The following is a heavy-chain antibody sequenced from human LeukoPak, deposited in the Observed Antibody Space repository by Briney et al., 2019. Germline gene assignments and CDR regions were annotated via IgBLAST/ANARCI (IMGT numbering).Heavy chain of an antibody. CDR1: GGSISSGGYS. Sequence: PSETLSLTCAVSGGSISSGGYSWSWIRQPPGKGLEWIGYIYHSGSTYYNPSLKSRVTISVDTSKNQFSLKLSSVTAADTAVYYCARDLTGVDYWGQGTLVTVSS. J-gene: IGHJ4*02. D-gene: IGHD7-27*01. V-gene: IGHV4-30-2*01. CDR2: IYHSGST. CDR3: ARDLTGVDY.